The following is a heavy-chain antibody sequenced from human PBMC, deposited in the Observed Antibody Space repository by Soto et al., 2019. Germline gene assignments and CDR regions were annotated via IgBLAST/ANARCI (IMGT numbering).Heavy chain of an antibody. CDR3: ARVRGRVRLRSYSNRMAV. CDR1: FRRCY. CDR2: NNQSGST. J-gene: IGHJ6*02. D-gene: IGHD5-12*01. V-gene: IGHV4-34*01. Sequence: FRRCYWLGCRQPPGKGLEGIGENNQSGSTNYNPSLKSRVTISVDTSRNQFSRKLSSVTAADTAVYYCARVRGRVRLRSYSNRMAVWGQCTTLTVS.